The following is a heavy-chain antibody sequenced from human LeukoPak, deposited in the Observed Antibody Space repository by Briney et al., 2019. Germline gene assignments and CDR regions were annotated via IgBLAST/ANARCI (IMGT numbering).Heavy chain of an antibody. CDR3: ARGYGSGSPNDY. CDR1: GGSISSSSYY. CDR2: IYYSGST. J-gene: IGHJ4*02. Sequence: SETLSLTCTVSGGSISSSSYYWGWIRQPPGKGLEWIGSIYYSGSTYYNPSLKSRVTISVDTSKNQFSLKLSSVTAADTAVYYCARGYGSGSPNDYWGQGTLVTVSS. V-gene: IGHV4-39*07. D-gene: IGHD3-10*01.